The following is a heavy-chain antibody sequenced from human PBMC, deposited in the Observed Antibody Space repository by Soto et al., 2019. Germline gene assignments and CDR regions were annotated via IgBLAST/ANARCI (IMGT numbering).Heavy chain of an antibody. V-gene: IGHV4-59*01. CDR2: IYYSGST. CDR3: ARQQWLVLNAFDI. CDR1: GGSISSYY. Sequence: QVQLQESGPGLVKPSETLSLTCAVSGGSISSYYWSWIRQPPGKGLEWIGYIYYSGSTNYNPSLKSRVTISVDTSKNQFSLKLSSVTAADTAVYYCARQQWLVLNAFDIWGQGTMVTVSS. J-gene: IGHJ3*02. D-gene: IGHD6-19*01.